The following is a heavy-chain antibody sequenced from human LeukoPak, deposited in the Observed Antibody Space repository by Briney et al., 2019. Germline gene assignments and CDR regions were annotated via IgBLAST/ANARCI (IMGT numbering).Heavy chain of an antibody. V-gene: IGHV4-30-4*01. D-gene: IGHD1-1*01. J-gene: IGHJ4*02. CDR2: IYYSGST. Sequence: SQTLSLTCTVSGGSINSGDYYWSWIRQPPGKGLEWIGYIYYSGSTYYNPSLESRITISMDTAKNQFSLKVSSVTASDTAVYYCARADTVSTGPDFWGQGTLITVSS. CDR1: GGSINSGDYY. CDR3: ARADTVSTGPDF.